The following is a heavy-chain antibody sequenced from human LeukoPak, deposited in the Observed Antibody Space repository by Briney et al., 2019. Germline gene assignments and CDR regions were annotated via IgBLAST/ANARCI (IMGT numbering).Heavy chain of an antibody. V-gene: IGHV4-4*07. D-gene: IGHD3-22*01. CDR2: IYTSGST. Sequence: SETLSLTCTVSGSSISSYYWSWIRQPAGKGLEWIGRIYTSGSTNYNPSLKSRVTMSVDTSKNQFSLKLSSVTAADTAVYYCARDRDYYDSRGFDYWGQGTLVTVSS. CDR3: ARDRDYYDSRGFDY. J-gene: IGHJ4*02. CDR1: GSSISSYY.